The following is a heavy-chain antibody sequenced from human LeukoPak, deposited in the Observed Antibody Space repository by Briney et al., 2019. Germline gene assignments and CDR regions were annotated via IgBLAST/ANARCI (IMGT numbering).Heavy chain of an antibody. CDR1: GFTFSDYY. V-gene: IGHV3-11*06. CDR2: ISAGRSYT. D-gene: IGHD3-22*01. CDR3: ARETNSGYDF. J-gene: IGHJ4*02. Sequence: GGSLRLSCAASGFTFSDYYMNWIRQAPGKALEWVSYISAGRSYTNYADSVKGRFTVSRDNAKNSLFLQMNSLRAEDTAVYYCARETNSGYDFWGQGTLVTVSS.